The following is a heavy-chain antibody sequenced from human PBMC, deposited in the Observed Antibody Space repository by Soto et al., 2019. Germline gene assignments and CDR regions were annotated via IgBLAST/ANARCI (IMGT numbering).Heavy chain of an antibody. CDR3: ARDSSGYYSFDY. D-gene: IGHD3-22*01. CDR1: GFTFSSYA. V-gene: IGHV3-30-3*01. CDR2: ISYDGSNK. J-gene: IGHJ4*02. Sequence: RLSCAASGFTFSSYAMHWVRQAPGKGLEWVAVISYDGSNKYYAGSVKGRFTISRDNSKNTLYLQMNSLRAEDTAVYYCARDSSGYYSFDYWGQGTLVTVSS.